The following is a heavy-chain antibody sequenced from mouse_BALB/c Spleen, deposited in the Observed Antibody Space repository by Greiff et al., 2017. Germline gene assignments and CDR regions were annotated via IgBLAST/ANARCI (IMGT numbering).Heavy chain of an antibody. CDR3: ARLLRDYYAMDY. D-gene: IGHD2-3*01. CDR1: GFNIKDTY. Sequence: AQLQQSGAELVKPGASVKLSCTASGFNIKDTYMHWVKQRPEQGLEWIGRIDPANGNTKYDPKFQGKATITADTSSNTAYLQLSSLTSEDTAVYYCARLLRDYYAMDYWGQGTSVTVSS. V-gene: IGHV14-3*02. J-gene: IGHJ4*01. CDR2: IDPANGNT.